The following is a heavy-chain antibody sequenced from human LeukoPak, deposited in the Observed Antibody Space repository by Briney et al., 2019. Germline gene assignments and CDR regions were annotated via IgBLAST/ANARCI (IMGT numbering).Heavy chain of an antibody. CDR2: IYHSGSS. CDR1: GGSISSSSYY. V-gene: IGHV4-39*01. D-gene: IGHD3-10*01. CDR3: ARHSSYYGNFDY. Sequence: PSETLSLTCTVSGGSISSSSYYWGWIRQPPGKGLEWIGGIYHSGSSYYNPSLKSRVTISVDTSKNQFSLKLSSVTAADTAVYYCARHSSYYGNFDYWGQGTLVTVSS. J-gene: IGHJ4*02.